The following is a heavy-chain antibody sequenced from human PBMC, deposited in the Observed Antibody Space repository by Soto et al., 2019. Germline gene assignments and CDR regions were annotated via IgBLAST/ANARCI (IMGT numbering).Heavy chain of an antibody. J-gene: IGHJ5*02. V-gene: IGHV4-59*08. CDR3: ARVSGP. Sequence: SETLSLTCTDSGGSTSTYHWNWIRQPPGKGLEWLGYIYNSGSTKCNPSLKSRVTISLDTSKNQFSLKLSSVTAADTAVYYCARVSGPWGQGTLVTVSS. CDR1: GGSTSTYH. CDR2: IYNSGST.